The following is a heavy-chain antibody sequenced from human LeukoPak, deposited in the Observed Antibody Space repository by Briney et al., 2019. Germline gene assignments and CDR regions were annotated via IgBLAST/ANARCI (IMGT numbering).Heavy chain of an antibody. V-gene: IGHV3-23*01. D-gene: IGHD2-2*01. J-gene: IGHJ4*02. CDR3: AKFPPTDNIVVVPAAMRSDHRYFDY. CDR2: ISGSGGST. Sequence: GGSLRLSCAASGFTFSSYAMSWVRQAPGKGLEWVSAISGSGGSTYYADSVKGRFTISRDNSKNTLYLQMNSLRAEDTAVYYCAKFPPTDNIVVVPAAMRSDHRYFDYWGQGTLVTVSS. CDR1: GFTFSSYA.